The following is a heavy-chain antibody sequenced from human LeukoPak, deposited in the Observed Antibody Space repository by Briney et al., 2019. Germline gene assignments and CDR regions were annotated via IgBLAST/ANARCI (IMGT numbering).Heavy chain of an antibody. Sequence: GGSLRLSCAASGFSFSTYGMHWVRQAPGKGLAWVALISYDGSNKYYADSVKGRFTISRDNSKNTLYLQLNSLRAEDTAVYYCAKEYYYYGIDVWGQGTTVTVSS. J-gene: IGHJ6*02. CDR1: GFSFSTYG. V-gene: IGHV3-30*18. CDR2: ISYDGSNK. CDR3: AKEYYYYGIDV.